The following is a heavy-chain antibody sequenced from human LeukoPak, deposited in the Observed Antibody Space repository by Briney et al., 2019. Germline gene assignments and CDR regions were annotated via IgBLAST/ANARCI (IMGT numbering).Heavy chain of an antibody. V-gene: IGHV1-8*03. CDR1: GYTFTSYD. D-gene: IGHD3-10*01. J-gene: IGHJ6*03. Sequence: GASVKVSCKASGYTFTSYDINWVRQATGQGLEWMGWMNPNSGNTGYAQKFQGRVTITRNTSISTAYMELSSLRSEDTAVYYCARARGSGSYYYYYMDVWGKGTTVTVS. CDR2: MNPNSGNT. CDR3: ARARGSGSYYYYYMDV.